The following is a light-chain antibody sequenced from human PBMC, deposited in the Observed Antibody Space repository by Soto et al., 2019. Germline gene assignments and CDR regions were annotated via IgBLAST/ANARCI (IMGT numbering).Light chain of an antibody. CDR2: GAS. CDR3: QQHGISPLT. Sequence: EIVMTQSPATLSVSPGGRATLSCRASQSISDTLAWYQQKPGQAPRLLIHGASTRATGIPDRFSGSGSGTDFTLTISRLEPEDFAVYYCQQHGISPLTFGGGTKV. J-gene: IGKJ4*01. CDR1: QSISDT. V-gene: IGKV3D-15*01.